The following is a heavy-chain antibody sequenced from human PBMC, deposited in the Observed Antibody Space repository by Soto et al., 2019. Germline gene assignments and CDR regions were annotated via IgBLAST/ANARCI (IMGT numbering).Heavy chain of an antibody. CDR1: GCNFGSYA. CDR2: ISYDGSNK. V-gene: IGHV3-30-3*01. D-gene: IGHD3-3*01. CDR3: ARRYYDFWSGYFDYYYGMDV. J-gene: IGHJ6*02. Sequence: GGSLRLSWAASGCNFGSYAMHWVRQAPGKGLEWVAVISYDGSNKYYADSVKGRFTISRDNSKNTLYLQMNSLRAEDTAVYYCARRYYDFWSGYFDYYYGMDVWGQGTTVTV.